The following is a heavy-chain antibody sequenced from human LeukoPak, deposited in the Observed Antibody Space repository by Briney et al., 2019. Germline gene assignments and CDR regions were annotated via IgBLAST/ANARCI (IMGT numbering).Heavy chain of an antibody. J-gene: IGHJ4*02. D-gene: IGHD6-19*01. CDR3: ARGSRKWAVAGN. Sequence: GASVKVSCKASGYTFTSYDINWVRQATGQGLEWMGWMNPNSGNTGYAQKFQGRVTMTRNTSISTAYMELSSLRSEDTAVYYCARGSRKWAVAGNWGQGTLVTVSS. V-gene: IGHV1-8*01. CDR1: GYTFTSYD. CDR2: MNPNSGNT.